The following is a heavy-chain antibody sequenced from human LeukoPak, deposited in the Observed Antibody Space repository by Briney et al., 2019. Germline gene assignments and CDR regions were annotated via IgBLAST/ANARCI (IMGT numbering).Heavy chain of an antibody. CDR2: INPNSGGT. V-gene: IGHV1-2*02. CDR3: ARVQSGVAGVHYFDY. J-gene: IGHJ4*02. Sequence: PSASVRLSCTASGYTFSGYYMHWVRQAPGQGLEWMGWINPNSGGTNYAQKFQGRVTMTRDTSTSTAYMELSRLRSDDTAVYYCARVQSGVAGVHYFDYWGQGTLVTVSS. D-gene: IGHD6-19*01. CDR1: GYTFSGYY.